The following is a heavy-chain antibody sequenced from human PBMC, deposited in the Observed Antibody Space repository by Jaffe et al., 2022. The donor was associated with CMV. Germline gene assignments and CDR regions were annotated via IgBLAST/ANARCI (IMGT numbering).Heavy chain of an antibody. D-gene: IGHD2-2*01. V-gene: IGHV3-53*01. J-gene: IGHJ6*02. CDR3: ARESVVVPAAPYSYYYGMDV. CDR1: GFTVSSNY. CDR2: IYSGGST. Sequence: EVQLVESGGGLIQPGGSLRLSCAASGFTVSSNYMSWVRQAPGKGLEWVSVIYSGGSTYYADSVKGRFTISRDNSKNTLYLQMNSLRAEDTAVYYCARESVVVPAAPYSYYYGMDVWGQGTTVTVSS.